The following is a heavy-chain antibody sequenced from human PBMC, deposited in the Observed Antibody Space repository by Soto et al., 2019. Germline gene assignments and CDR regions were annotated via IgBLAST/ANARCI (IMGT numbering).Heavy chain of an antibody. Sequence: GTLRLSCTASGLTLGDYAMSWVRQAPGKGLEWVGFIRRKAYGGTTEYAASVKGRFTISRDDSKSIAYLQMNSPKTEDTAVYYCTRVGCSSTSCYSNWFDPWGQGTLVTVSP. V-gene: IGHV3-49*04. J-gene: IGHJ5*02. D-gene: IGHD2-2*01. CDR2: IRRKAYGGTT. CDR1: GLTLGDYA. CDR3: TRVGCSSTSCYSNWFDP.